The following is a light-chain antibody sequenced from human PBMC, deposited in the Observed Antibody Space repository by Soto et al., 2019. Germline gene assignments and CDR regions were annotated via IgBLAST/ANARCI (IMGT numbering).Light chain of an antibody. J-gene: IGLJ2*01. Sequence: QSALTQPASVSGSPGKSITIPCTGTSSDVGSYNVVSWYQQHPGKAPKLMIYEVSQRPSGVSNRFSGSKSGNTASLTISELQAEDEADYYCCSYAGSSTYVIFGGGTQLTVL. V-gene: IGLV2-23*02. CDR1: SSDVGSYNV. CDR3: CSYAGSSTYVI. CDR2: EVS.